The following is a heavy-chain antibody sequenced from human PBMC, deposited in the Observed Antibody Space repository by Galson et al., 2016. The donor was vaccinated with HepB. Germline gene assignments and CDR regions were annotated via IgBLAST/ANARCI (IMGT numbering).Heavy chain of an antibody. V-gene: IGHV3-30*03. CDR3: ARDQQIFYDNSGFPKY. CDR2: ISYDVTNQ. J-gene: IGHJ4*02. CDR1: GFPFSSYG. Sequence: SLRLSCAASGFPFSSYGMHWVRQAPGKELEWVAFISYDVTNQKYTDSVKGRFTVSRDNSKNTLYLQMNSLRPDDTAMYFCARDQQIFYDNSGFPKYWGQGTLVTVSS. D-gene: IGHD3-22*01.